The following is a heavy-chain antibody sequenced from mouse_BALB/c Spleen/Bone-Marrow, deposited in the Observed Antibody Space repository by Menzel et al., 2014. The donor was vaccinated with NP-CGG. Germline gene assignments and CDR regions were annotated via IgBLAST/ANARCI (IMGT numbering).Heavy chain of an antibody. CDR3: ARGETNWFAY. J-gene: IGHJ3*01. V-gene: IGHV1-39*01. Sequence: EVQRVESGPELEKPGDSVKISCKASGYSFTGYNMNWVKQSNGKSLEWIGNIDPYYGGTSYNQKFKGEATLTVDKSSSTAYMQLKSLTSEDSAVYYCARGETNWFAYWGQGTLVTVSA. CDR1: GYSFTGYN. CDR2: IDPYYGGT.